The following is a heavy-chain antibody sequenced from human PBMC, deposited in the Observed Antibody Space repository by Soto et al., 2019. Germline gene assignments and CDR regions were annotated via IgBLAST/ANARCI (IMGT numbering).Heavy chain of an antibody. Sequence: GGSLRLSCAACGFTFSSYGMHWVRQAPGKGLEWVAVIWYDASNKNYADSVKGRFTISRDNSKNTLDLQMNSLRVEDTAVYFCARDSRWLQHIFDYWGQGTLVTVSS. CDR1: GFTFSSYG. CDR2: IWYDASNK. J-gene: IGHJ4*02. D-gene: IGHD5-18*01. CDR3: ARDSRWLQHIFDY. V-gene: IGHV3-33*01.